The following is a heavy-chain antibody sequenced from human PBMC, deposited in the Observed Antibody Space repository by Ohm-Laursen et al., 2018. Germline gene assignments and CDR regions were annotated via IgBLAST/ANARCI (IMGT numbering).Heavy chain of an antibody. V-gene: IGHV1-18*01. J-gene: IGHJ4*02. CDR2: INPSSGDT. Sequence: ASVKVSCKASGYTFTSHGISWVRQAPGQGLEWVGWINPSSGDTNYARKFQDRVTMTTDTSTSTAYVELRSLRSDDTAVYYCTRDLSPTRFDFWGQGTLVTVSS. CDR3: TRDLSPTRFDF. CDR1: GYTFTSHG.